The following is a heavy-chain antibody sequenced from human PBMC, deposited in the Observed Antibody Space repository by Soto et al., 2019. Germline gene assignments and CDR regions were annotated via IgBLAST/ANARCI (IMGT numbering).Heavy chain of an antibody. J-gene: IGHJ6*02. CDR1: GGTFSSYA. V-gene: IGHV1-69*01. CDR2: IIPIFGTA. CDR3: ARRMTTVTEVSYYYYGMDV. D-gene: IGHD4-4*01. Sequence: QVQLVQSGAEVKKPGSSVKVSCKASGGTFSSYAISWVRQAPGQGLEWMGGIIPIFGTANYAQKFQGRVTITADESTSTAYMELSSLRSEDTAVYYWARRMTTVTEVSYYYYGMDVWGQGTTVTVSS.